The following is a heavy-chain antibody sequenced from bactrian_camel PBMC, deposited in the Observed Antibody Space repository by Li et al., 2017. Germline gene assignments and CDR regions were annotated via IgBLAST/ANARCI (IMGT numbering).Heavy chain of an antibody. CDR1: GYIFSTYD. D-gene: IGHD2*01. V-gene: IGHV3-2*01. Sequence: VQLVESGGGLVQPGGSLTLACSASGYIFSTYDMSWVRQVPGKGLEWVASIGTESRSILYRDSAKGRFTISRDNAKNMLYLQVNSLKPEDSGLYYCAARGPPLDSLCPSSGSNNYWGQGTQVTVS. J-gene: IGHJ4*01. CDR3: AARGPPLDSLCPSSGSNNY. CDR2: IGTESRSI.